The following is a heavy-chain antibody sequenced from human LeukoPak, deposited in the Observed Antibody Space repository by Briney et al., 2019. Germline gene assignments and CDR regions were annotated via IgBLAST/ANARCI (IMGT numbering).Heavy chain of an antibody. CDR3: ARDLRLGYYDSSFPDY. Sequence: GGSLRLSCAASGFTFSNAWMSWVRQGPGKGLEWVAVIWYDGSKKYYADSVKGRFTISRDNSKNTLYLQMNSLRAEDTAVYYCARDLRLGYYDSSFPDYWGQGTLVTVSA. J-gene: IGHJ4*02. CDR1: GFTFSNAW. CDR2: IWYDGSKK. V-gene: IGHV3-33*08. D-gene: IGHD3-22*01.